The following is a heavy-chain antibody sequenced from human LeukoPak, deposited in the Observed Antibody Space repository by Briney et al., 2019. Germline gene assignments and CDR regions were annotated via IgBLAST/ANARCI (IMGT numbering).Heavy chain of an antibody. V-gene: IGHV4-39*01. CDR3: AIQPPARYCSGGSCYRLIDY. D-gene: IGHD2-15*01. J-gene: IGHJ4*02. CDR2: IYYSGST. Sequence: SETLSLTCTVSGGSVSSSSYYWGWIRQPPGKGLEWIGSIYYSGSTYYNPSPQSRVTISVDTSKNQFSLKLSSVTAADTAVYYCAIQPPARYCSGGSCYRLIDYWGQGTLVTVSS. CDR1: GGSVSSSSYY.